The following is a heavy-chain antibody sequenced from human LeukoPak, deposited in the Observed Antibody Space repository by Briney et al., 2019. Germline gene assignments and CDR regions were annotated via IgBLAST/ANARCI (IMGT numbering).Heavy chain of an antibody. CDR3: ARVDIVLMVYAFDY. J-gene: IGHJ4*02. CDR1: GFTFSSYS. CDR2: ISSSSSCI. V-gene: IGHV3-21*01. D-gene: IGHD2-8*01. Sequence: NPGGSLRLSCAASGFTFSSYSMNWVRQAPGKGLEWVSSISSSSSCIYYADSVKGRFTISRDNAKNSLYLPMNSLRAEDTAVYYCARVDIVLMVYAFDYWGQGTLVTVSS.